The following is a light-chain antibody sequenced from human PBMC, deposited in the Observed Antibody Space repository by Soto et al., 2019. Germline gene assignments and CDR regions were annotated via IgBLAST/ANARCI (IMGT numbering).Light chain of an antibody. CDR2: KAS. Sequence: DIQMTQSPSTLSASVGDRVTITCRASQSIRSELAWYQQKPGKAPKVLIYKASNLESGVPSRFSGSGSGTEFTLTVSSLQPEDFATYYCLQYDNYPLIFGGGTKVEIK. CDR1: QSIRSE. CDR3: LQYDNYPLI. V-gene: IGKV1-5*03. J-gene: IGKJ4*01.